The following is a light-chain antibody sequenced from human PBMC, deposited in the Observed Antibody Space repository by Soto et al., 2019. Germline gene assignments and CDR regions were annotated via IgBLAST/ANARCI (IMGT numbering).Light chain of an antibody. CDR1: QSISSY. V-gene: IGKV1-39*01. CDR3: QQSYSTPDT. Sequence: DIQMTQSPSSLSASVGDRVTITCRASQSISSYLNWYQQKPGKAPKLLIYAASSLQSGVPSRFSGSVSGTDITLTISSLQPEDFASYYCQQSYSTPDTFGQGTKLEIK. J-gene: IGKJ2*01. CDR2: AAS.